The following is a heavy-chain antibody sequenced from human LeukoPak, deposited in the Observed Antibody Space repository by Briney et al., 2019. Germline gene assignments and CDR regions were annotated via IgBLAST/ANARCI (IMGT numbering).Heavy chain of an antibody. Sequence: GGSLKLSCAASGLTFGGHSMVWVRQAPGKGLEWVSSISGSGGSTYYADSVKGRFTISRDNYKNTLILQMNSLRAEDTAAYYCARSYDTSGYYFYAFDTWGQGTMVTVSS. J-gene: IGHJ3*02. CDR1: GLTFGGHS. D-gene: IGHD3-22*01. CDR2: ISGSGGST. V-gene: IGHV3-23*01. CDR3: ARSYDTSGYYFYAFDT.